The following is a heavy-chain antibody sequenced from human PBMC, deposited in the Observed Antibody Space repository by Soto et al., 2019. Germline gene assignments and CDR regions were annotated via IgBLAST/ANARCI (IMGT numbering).Heavy chain of an antibody. CDR2: ISGSGDIT. CDR1: GFSFSNSA. D-gene: IGHD3-9*01. J-gene: IGHJ4*02. Sequence: EVQLLESGGGLVQPGGSLRLSCAVSGFSFSNSAMTWVRQAPGKGLEWVSGISGSGDITYNTDSVKGRFAISRDTSKNVVYLQMRTLRAEDTAVYYCANVPQWVLRYLDWSFDYRGQGTLVTVSS. CDR3: ANVPQWVLRYLDWSFDY. V-gene: IGHV3-23*01.